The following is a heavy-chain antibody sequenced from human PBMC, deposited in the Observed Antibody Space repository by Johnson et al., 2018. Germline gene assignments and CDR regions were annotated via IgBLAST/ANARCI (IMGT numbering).Heavy chain of an antibody. D-gene: IGHD2/OR15-2a*01. J-gene: IGHJ6*02. CDR1: GFTFSVYG. Sequence: QVQLVQSGGGVVQPRRSLRLSCTASGFTFSVYGMHWVRPATGRGLAGVAVIWHDGSNAEYADSVKGRFIMSKDNSKNTLYLQMNSLRAEDTAVYYCARDFSSKRDLDVWGQGTTVTVSS. V-gene: IGHV3-33*01. CDR2: IWHDGSNA. CDR3: ARDFSSKRDLDV.